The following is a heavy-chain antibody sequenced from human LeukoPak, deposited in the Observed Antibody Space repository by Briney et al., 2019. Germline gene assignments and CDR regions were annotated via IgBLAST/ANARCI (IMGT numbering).Heavy chain of an antibody. J-gene: IGHJ4*02. CDR1: GFTFSSYA. V-gene: IGHV3-23*01. Sequence: TGGSLRLSCTASGFTFSSYAMSWVRQAPGKGLEWVSAISGSGNSTYYADSVKGRFTISRDNSKNTLYLQMNSLRAEDTAVYYCAKRRGSSWYQDIEYWGQGTLVTVSS. CDR3: AKRRGSSWYQDIEY. CDR2: ISGSGNST. D-gene: IGHD6-13*01.